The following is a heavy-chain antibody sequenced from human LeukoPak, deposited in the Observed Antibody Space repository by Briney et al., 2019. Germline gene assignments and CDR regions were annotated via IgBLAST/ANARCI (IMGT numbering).Heavy chain of an antibody. V-gene: IGHV3-23*01. Sequence: GGSLRLSCAASGFTFSSYALSWVRQAPGKGLEWVSGISGSGGNTYYADSVKGRFTISRDNSKSTLYLQMNSLRAEDTAVYYCAKANCGSECYSYLDSWGQGTLVTVSS. CDR2: ISGSGGNT. D-gene: IGHD2-21*01. CDR1: GFTFSSYA. CDR3: AKANCGSECYSYLDS. J-gene: IGHJ4*02.